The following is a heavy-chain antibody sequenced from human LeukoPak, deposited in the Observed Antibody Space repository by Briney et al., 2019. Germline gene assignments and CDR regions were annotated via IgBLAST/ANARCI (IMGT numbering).Heavy chain of an antibody. CDR1: GFTFSSYW. CDR2: INSDGSST. CDR3: SAGSGHAFDI. Sequence: GGSLRLSCAASGFTFSSYWMHWVRQVPGKGLVWVSRINSDGSSTSYADSVKGRFTTSRDNAKNTLYVQMNSLRAEDTAVYYCSAGSGHAFDIWGRGTMVTVSS. D-gene: IGHD3-10*01. V-gene: IGHV3-74*01. J-gene: IGHJ3*02.